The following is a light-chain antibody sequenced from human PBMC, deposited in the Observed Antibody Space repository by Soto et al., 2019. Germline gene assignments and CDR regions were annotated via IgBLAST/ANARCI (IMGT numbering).Light chain of an antibody. CDR3: QQYGSSVT. Sequence: EIVLTQSPGTLSLSPGERATLSCRASQSVRSNFLAWYQQKPGQAPRLLIYGASSRATGLPDRFSGSGSGTDFTLTISRLEPEDFAVYHCQQYGSSVTFGGGPKVEIK. V-gene: IGKV3-20*01. J-gene: IGKJ4*01. CDR1: QSVRSNF. CDR2: GAS.